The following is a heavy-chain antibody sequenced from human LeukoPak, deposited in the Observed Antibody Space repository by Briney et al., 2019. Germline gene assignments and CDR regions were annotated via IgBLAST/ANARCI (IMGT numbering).Heavy chain of an antibody. Sequence: GGSLRLSCAASGFTFSSHWMSWVRQAPGKGLEWVANIKQDGSEKYYVDSVKGRFTISRDNAKNSLSLQMNSLRAEDTAVYHCARDRGYSDWVLHDYWGQGTLVTVSS. J-gene: IGHJ4*02. D-gene: IGHD3-9*01. CDR2: IKQDGSEK. CDR3: ARDRGYSDWVLHDY. V-gene: IGHV3-7*01. CDR1: GFTFSSHW.